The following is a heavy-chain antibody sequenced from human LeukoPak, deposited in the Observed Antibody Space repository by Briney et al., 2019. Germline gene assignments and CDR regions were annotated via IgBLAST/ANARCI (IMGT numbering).Heavy chain of an antibody. V-gene: IGHV3-9*01. CDR1: GFTFDDYA. D-gene: IGHD6-13*01. CDR3: AKTSRAAAGTGYGMDV. Sequence: GRSLRLSCAASGFTFDDYAMHWVRQAPGKGLEWVSGIRWNSGSIGYADSVKGRFTISRDNAKNSLYLQMNSLRAEDTALYYCAKTSRAAAGTGYGMDVWGQGTTVTVSS. J-gene: IGHJ6*02. CDR2: IRWNSGSI.